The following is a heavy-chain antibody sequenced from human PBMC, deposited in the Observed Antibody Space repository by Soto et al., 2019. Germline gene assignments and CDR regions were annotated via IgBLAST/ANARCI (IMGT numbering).Heavy chain of an antibody. CDR3: ARRRWYSNWGGYYYYYYMDV. V-gene: IGHV4-34*01. J-gene: IGHJ6*03. D-gene: IGHD4-4*01. CDR2: INHSGST. Sequence: SETLSLTCAVYGGSFSGYYWSWIRQPPGKGLEWIGEINHSGSTNYNPSLKSRVTISVDTSKNQFSLKLSSVTAADTAVYYCARRRWYSNWGGYYYYYYMDVWGKGTTVTVSS. CDR1: GGSFSGYY.